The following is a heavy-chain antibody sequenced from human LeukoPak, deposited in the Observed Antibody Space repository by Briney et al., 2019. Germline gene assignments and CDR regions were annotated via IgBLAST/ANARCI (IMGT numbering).Heavy chain of an antibody. D-gene: IGHD6-13*01. J-gene: IGHJ6*03. CDR2: INHSGST. Sequence: SETLSLTCAVYGGSFSGYYWSWIRQPPGKGLEWIGEINHSGSTNYNPSLKSRVTISVGTSKNQFSLKLSSVTAADTAVYYCARVIAAAGNYYMDVWGKGTTVTVSS. CDR1: GGSFSGYY. V-gene: IGHV4-34*01. CDR3: ARVIAAAGNYYMDV.